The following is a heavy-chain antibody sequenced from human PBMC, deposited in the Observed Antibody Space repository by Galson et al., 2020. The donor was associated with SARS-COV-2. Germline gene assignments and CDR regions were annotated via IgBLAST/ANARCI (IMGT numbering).Heavy chain of an antibody. D-gene: IGHD6-6*01. J-gene: IGHJ6*02. CDR2: INPNSGGT. CDR1: GYTFTGYY. V-gene: IGHV1-2*02. Sequence: ASVKVSCKASGYTFTGYYMHWVRQAPGQGLEWMGWINPNSGGTHYAQKFQGRVTMTRDTSISTAYMELSRLRSDDTAVYYCARQLRAASYYYYGMDVWGQGTTVTVSS. CDR3: ARQLRAASYYYYGMDV.